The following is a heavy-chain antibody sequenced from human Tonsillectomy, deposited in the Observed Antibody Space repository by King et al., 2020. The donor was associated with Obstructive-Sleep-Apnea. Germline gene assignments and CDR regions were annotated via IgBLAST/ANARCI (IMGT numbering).Heavy chain of an antibody. CDR1: GGSISSGDYY. CDR3: ARKGKWLQSLPFDY. Sequence: QLQESGPGLVKPSQTLSLTCTVSGGSISSGDYYWNGIRQPPGKGLEWIGYIYYSGSTYYNPSLKCRVTISLDTSKNQFSLKVNSMTDADTAVYYCARKGKWLQSLPFDYWGQGTLVTVSA. D-gene: IGHD5-24*01. CDR2: IYYSGST. V-gene: IGHV4-30-4*01. J-gene: IGHJ4*02.